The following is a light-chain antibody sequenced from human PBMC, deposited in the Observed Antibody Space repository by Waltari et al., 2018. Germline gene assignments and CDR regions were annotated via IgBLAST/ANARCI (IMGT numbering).Light chain of an antibody. CDR2: EGK. J-gene: IGLJ2*01. Sequence: QPALTQPASVSGSPGQSITVPCTGTSGGDNLVPWYQHHPDKGPKPIIYEGKRRPSGVSNRFSGSQSGNTASLTISGLQPEDEAHYYCCSYSGSNTWIFGGGTQLTVL. CDR3: CSYSGSNTWI. V-gene: IGLV2-23*01. CDR1: SGGDNL.